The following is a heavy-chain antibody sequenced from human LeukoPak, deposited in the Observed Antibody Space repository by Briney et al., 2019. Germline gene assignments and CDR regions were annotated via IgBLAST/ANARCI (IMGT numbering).Heavy chain of an antibody. V-gene: IGHV3-23*01. CDR1: GFTFNNYG. CDR3: AKSGRYCSGSTCYQEASLDY. D-gene: IGHD2-15*01. Sequence: GGSLRLSCAVSGFTFNNYGMSWVRQAPGKGLEWVSAISGSGFNTYYADSVKGRFTISRDNSKNTLYLQMNSLRAEDTAVYYCAKSGRYCSGSTCYQEASLDYWGQGTLVTVSS. J-gene: IGHJ4*02. CDR2: ISGSGFNT.